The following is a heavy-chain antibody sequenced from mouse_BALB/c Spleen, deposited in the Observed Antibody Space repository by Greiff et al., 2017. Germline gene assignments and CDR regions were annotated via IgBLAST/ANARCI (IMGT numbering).Heavy chain of an antibody. CDR2: IYPGDGST. J-gene: IGHJ2*01. CDR1: GYTFSSYY. V-gene: IGHV1S56*01. CDR3: ARSRITTDYIDY. Sequence: QVQLQQSGPELVKPGASVKMSCKASGYTFSSYYILWVKQRPGQGLEWIGWIYPGDGSTKYNEKFKGKTTLTADKSSSTAYMLLSSLTSEDSAIYFCARSRITTDYIDYWGQGTTLTDSS. D-gene: IGHD1-1*01.